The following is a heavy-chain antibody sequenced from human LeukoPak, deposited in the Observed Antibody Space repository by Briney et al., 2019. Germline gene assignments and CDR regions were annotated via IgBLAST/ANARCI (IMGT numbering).Heavy chain of an antibody. Sequence: GGSLRLSCAASGFTFSSYAMHWVRQAPGKGLEWVSAISGSGGSTYYADSVKGRFTISRDNSKNTLYLQMNSLRAEDTAVYYCARETPRRGETRDGYRWGQGTVVTVSS. CDR3: ARETPRRGETRDGYR. V-gene: IGHV3-23*01. CDR1: GFTFSSYA. D-gene: IGHD5-24*01. CDR2: ISGSGGST. J-gene: IGHJ4*02.